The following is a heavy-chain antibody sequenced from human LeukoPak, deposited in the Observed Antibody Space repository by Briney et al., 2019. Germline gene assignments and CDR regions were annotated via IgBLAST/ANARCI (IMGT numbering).Heavy chain of an antibody. Sequence: GGSLRLSCAASGFSFSAYWMHWVRQAPGKGLVWVSRIKSDGCSTAYADSVKGRFTISRDNSKNTLYLQMNSLRAEDTAMYYCAKDGDAYTEFYYYYMDVWGKGTTVTVSS. V-gene: IGHV3-74*01. CDR1: GFSFSAYW. D-gene: IGHD5-24*01. J-gene: IGHJ6*03. CDR3: AKDGDAYTEFYYYYMDV. CDR2: IKSDGCST.